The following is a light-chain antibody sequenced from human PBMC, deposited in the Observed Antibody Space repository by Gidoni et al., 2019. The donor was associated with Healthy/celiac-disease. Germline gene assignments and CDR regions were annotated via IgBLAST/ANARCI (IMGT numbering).Light chain of an antibody. CDR2: GAS. CDR1: QSVSSN. V-gene: IGKV3-15*01. Sequence: EIVMTQSPATLSVSPGERATLSCRASQSVSSNLAWYQQKPGQAPRLLIYGASTRATGIPARFRGSGSGTEFTLTISSLQSEDCAVYYCQQYNNWRKTFGQGTKVEIK. CDR3: QQYNNWRKT. J-gene: IGKJ1*01.